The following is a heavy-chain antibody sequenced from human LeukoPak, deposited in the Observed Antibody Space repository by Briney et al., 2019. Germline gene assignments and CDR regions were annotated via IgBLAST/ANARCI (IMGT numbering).Heavy chain of an antibody. CDR1: GGTFSSYT. V-gene: IGHV1-69*02. Sequence: ASVKVSCKASGGTFSSYTISWVRQAPGQGLEWMGSIIPILGIANYAQKFQGRVTITADKSTSTAYMELSSLRSEDTAVYYCASSAGTVSEAFDIWGQGTMVTVSS. D-gene: IGHD6-13*01. J-gene: IGHJ3*02. CDR2: IIPILGIA. CDR3: ASSAGTVSEAFDI.